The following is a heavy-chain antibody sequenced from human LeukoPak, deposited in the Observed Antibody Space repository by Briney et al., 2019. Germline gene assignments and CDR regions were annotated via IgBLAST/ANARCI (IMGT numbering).Heavy chain of an antibody. J-gene: IGHJ4*02. Sequence: SQTRSLTCTVSGGSISSGGYYWSWIRQPPGKGLEWIGYIYHSGSTYYNPSLKSQVTISVDRSKNQFSLKLSSVTAADTAVYYCASQGVLRYFDWLLLWGQGTLVTVSS. D-gene: IGHD3-9*01. CDR3: ASQGVLRYFDWLLL. V-gene: IGHV4-30-2*01. CDR2: IYHSGST. CDR1: GGSISSGGYY.